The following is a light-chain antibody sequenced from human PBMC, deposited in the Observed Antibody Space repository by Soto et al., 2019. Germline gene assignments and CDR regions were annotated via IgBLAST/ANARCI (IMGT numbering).Light chain of an antibody. CDR3: QQIYSTPHT. CDR2: AAS. Sequence: DIQMTQSPSSLSASVGDRVTITCRASQSISSYLNWYQQKPGKAPKLLIYAASSLQSGVPSRFSGSGSGTDFTLTISSLQPEDFATYYCQQIYSTPHTFGQGPKLEIK. CDR1: QSISSY. V-gene: IGKV1-39*01. J-gene: IGKJ2*01.